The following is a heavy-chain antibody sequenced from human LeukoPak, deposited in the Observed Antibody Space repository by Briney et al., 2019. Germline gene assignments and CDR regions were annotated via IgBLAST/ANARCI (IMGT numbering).Heavy chain of an antibody. CDR2: IYYSGST. Sequence: SETLSLTCTVSGGSINRSSYYWGWIRQSPGKGLEWIGSIYYSGSTYYNPSLKSRVTISVDTSKNQFSLKLSSVTAADTAVYYCARGYYYGSGIYPFDYWGQGTLVTVSS. D-gene: IGHD3-10*01. CDR3: ARGYYYGSGIYPFDY. V-gene: IGHV4-39*01. J-gene: IGHJ4*02. CDR1: GGSINRSSYY.